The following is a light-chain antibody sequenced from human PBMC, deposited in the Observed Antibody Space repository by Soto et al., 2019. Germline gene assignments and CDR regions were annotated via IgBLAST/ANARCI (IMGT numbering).Light chain of an antibody. CDR3: AAWDDSLNGVL. J-gene: IGLJ2*01. CDR1: GSNIGSNT. V-gene: IGLV1-44*01. Sequence: QPVLTQPPSASGTPGQRVTISCSGSGSNIGSNTVNWYQQLPGTAPKLLIYTYNQRPSGVPDRFSGSKSGTSASLAISGLHSEDEADYYCAAWDDSLNGVLFGGRTKLTVL. CDR2: TYN.